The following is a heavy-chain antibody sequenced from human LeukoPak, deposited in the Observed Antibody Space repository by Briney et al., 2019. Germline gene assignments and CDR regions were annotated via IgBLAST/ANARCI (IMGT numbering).Heavy chain of an antibody. D-gene: IGHD3-22*01. J-gene: IGHJ3*01. Sequence: SETPSLTCTVSGGSMSSSSYFWGWIRQPPGQGLEWIGSVYYTGSTYYHPFLKSRVTISVDTSKNQFSLKLNSVAAADTAVYYCAVAGVRYYDSSGLYAFDFWGQGTMVTVSS. CDR3: AVAGVRYYDSSGLYAFDF. CDR2: VYYTGST. V-gene: IGHV4-39*05. CDR1: GGSMSSSSYF.